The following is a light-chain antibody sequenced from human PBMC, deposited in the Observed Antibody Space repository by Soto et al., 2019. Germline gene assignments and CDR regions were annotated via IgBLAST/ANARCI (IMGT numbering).Light chain of an antibody. J-gene: IGKJ2*01. CDR3: QQFGNSPRYA. CDR2: GTS. V-gene: IGKV3-20*01. CDR1: QSVSSNY. Sequence: EIVWTQSPGTLSLSPGERATLSCRASQSVSSNYLAWYQQKLGQAPRLLIYGTSSRATGIPDRFSGSGSGTDFTLTISGLEPEEFAVYYCQQFGNSPRYAFGQGTKLEIK.